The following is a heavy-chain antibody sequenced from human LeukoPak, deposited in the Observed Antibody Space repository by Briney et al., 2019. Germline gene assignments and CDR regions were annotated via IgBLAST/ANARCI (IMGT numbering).Heavy chain of an antibody. CDR1: GFTVSSNS. CDR2: VYSDNT. J-gene: IGHJ4*02. CDR3: ARRAGAYSHPYDY. D-gene: IGHD4/OR15-4a*01. V-gene: IGHV3-53*01. Sequence: PGGSLRLSCTVSGFTVSSNSMSWVRQAPGKGLEWVSFVYSDNTHYSYSVKGRVTISIDNSKNTLYLHMKSLRAEDTAGYYCARRAGAYSHPYDYWGQGTLVTVSS.